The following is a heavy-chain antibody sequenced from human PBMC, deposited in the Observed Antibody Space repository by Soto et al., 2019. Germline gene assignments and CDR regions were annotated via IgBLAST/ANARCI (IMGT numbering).Heavy chain of an antibody. V-gene: IGHV4-30-2*01. J-gene: IGHJ4*02. CDR3: ARGAPDLYDILTGYKYYFGY. CDR1: GGSISSGGYS. Sequence: PSETLSLTCAVSGGSISSGGYSWSWIRQPPGKGLEWIGYIYHSGSTYYKQSLKSRVTISVDRSKNQFSLKLSSVTAAEKAMYNCARGAPDLYDILTGYKYYFGYWGQGTLVTVSS. D-gene: IGHD3-9*01. CDR2: IYHSGST.